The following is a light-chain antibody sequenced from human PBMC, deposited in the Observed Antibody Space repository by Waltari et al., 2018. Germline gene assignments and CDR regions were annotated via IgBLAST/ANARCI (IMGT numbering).Light chain of an antibody. Sequence: EIVLTQSPGHLSLSLGERATLSCRASQSVSSSYLACYQQKPSQAPRLLIYVASSKATVIPDRCSGIEAGTDFTLTISRLEPEDFAVYYCQQYDSSPETFGQGTKVEIK. CDR2: VAS. CDR1: QSVSSSY. V-gene: IGKV3-20*01. J-gene: IGKJ1*01. CDR3: QQYDSSPET.